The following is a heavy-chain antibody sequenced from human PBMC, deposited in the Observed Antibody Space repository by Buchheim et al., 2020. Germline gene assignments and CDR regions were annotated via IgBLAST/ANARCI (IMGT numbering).Heavy chain of an antibody. CDR3: AREYYYGSGSPYYFDY. J-gene: IGHJ4*02. Sequence: QVQLQQWGAGLLKPSETLSLTCAVYGGSFSGYYWSWIRQPPGKGLEWIGEINHSGSTNYNPSLKSRVTISVDTSKNQFSLKLSSVTAADTAVYYCAREYYYGSGSPYYFDYWGQGTL. D-gene: IGHD3-10*01. CDR1: GGSFSGYY. V-gene: IGHV4-34*01. CDR2: INHSGST.